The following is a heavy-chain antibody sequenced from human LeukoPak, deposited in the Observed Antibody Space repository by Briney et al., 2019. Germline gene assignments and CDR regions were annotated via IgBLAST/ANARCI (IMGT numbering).Heavy chain of an antibody. CDR2: IKSKTDGGTT. Sequence: PGVSLRLSCAASGFTFNNACVSWVRQAPGKGLEWVGRIKSKTDGGTTDYAAPVKGRFTISRDDSKNTLYLQMNSLKTEDTAVYYCTTSAWFGELSVYWGQGTLVTVSS. J-gene: IGHJ4*02. D-gene: IGHD3-10*01. CDR3: TTSAWFGELSVY. CDR1: GFTFNNAC. V-gene: IGHV3-15*01.